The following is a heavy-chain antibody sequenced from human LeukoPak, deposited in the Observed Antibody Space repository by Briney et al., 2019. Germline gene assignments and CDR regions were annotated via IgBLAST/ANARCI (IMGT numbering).Heavy chain of an antibody. D-gene: IGHD3-10*02. CDR1: GFTFSNYW. CDR2: IKTDGSEK. Sequence: SGGSLRLSCAASGFTFSNYWMHWVRQAPGKGLEWVAHIKTDGSEKYYVDSVKGRFTISRDNAKNSLYLQMNSLRAEDTAVYYCAELGITMIGGVWGKGTTVTISS. V-gene: IGHV3-7*01. CDR3: AELGITMIGGV. J-gene: IGHJ6*04.